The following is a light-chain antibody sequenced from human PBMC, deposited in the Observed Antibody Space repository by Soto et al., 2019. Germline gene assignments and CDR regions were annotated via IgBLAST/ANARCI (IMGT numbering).Light chain of an antibody. J-gene: IGKJ4*01. Sequence: EIVLTQSPGTLSLSPGERATLSCRASQSVSSSYLVWYPQRPGQPPRLLIYGTSNRAAGIPDRFTGTGSGTDFTLTIYSLEPEDSAVYYCQQYGSSALTFGGGTKV. CDR1: QSVSSSY. CDR3: QQYGSSALT. CDR2: GTS. V-gene: IGKV3-20*01.